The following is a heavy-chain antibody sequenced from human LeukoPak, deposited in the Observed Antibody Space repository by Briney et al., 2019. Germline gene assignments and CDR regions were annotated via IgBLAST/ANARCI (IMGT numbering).Heavy chain of an antibody. Sequence: SETLSLTCTVSGGSISSSSYYCGWIRQPPGKGLEWIVSIYHSGSTYYNPSLKSRVTLSVETSKNQFSLKLSSVTAADTAVYYCAGSTYDNWFDPWGQGTLVTVSS. CDR3: AGSTYDNWFDP. CDR1: GGSISSSSYY. J-gene: IGHJ5*02. D-gene: IGHD2-8*01. V-gene: IGHV4-39*01. CDR2: IYHSGST.